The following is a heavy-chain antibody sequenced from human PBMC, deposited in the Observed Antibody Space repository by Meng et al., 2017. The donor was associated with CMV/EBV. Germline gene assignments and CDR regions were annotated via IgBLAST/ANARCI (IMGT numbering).Heavy chain of an antibody. Sequence: GESLKISCAASGFTFSDHYMDWVRQAPGKGLEWVGRTRNKANSYTTEYAASVKGRFTISRDDSKNSLNLQMNSLKTEDTAVYYCARLHDYGDPRGDYWGQGTLVTVSS. D-gene: IGHD4-17*01. CDR1: GFTFSDHY. J-gene: IGHJ4*02. CDR3: ARLHDYGDPRGDY. V-gene: IGHV3-72*01. CDR2: TRNKANSYTT.